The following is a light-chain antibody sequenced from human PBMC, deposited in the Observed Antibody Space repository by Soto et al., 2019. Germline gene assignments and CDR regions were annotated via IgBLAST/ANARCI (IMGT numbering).Light chain of an antibody. CDR2: DAS. J-gene: IGKJ1*01. CDR1: QSVSDY. CDR3: QQRSNWPPT. V-gene: IGKV3-11*01. Sequence: ETVLTQSPARLSLSPGERATLSCRAGQSVSDYLAWYQQKPGQPPRLLIYDASNRATGIPARFSGSGSGTDFTLTISSLEPEDFAVYHCQQRSNWPPTFGQGTKVDIK.